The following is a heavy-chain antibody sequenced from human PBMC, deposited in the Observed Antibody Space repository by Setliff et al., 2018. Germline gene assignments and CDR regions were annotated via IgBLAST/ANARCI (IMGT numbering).Heavy chain of an antibody. V-gene: IGHV4-39*07. Sequence: SETLSLTCTVSGGSISSSSYYWGWIRQPPGKGLEWIGSIYHSGSTYYNPSLKSRVTISVDTSKNQFSLKLSSVTAADTAVYYCARVTGYYDFWSGYYIGSGWFDPWGQGTLVTVSS. D-gene: IGHD3-3*01. CDR1: GGSISSSSYY. CDR3: ARVTGYYDFWSGYYIGSGWFDP. J-gene: IGHJ5*02. CDR2: IYHSGST.